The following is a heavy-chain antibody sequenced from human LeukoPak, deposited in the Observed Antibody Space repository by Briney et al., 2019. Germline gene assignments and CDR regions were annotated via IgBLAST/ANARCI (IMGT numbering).Heavy chain of an antibody. Sequence: QTGGSLRLSCAASGFTFSSYGIHWVRQAPGKGLEWVSYISSSGSTIYYADSVKGRFTISRDNAKNSLYLQMNSLRAEDTAVYYCAELGITMIGGVWGKGTTVTISS. J-gene: IGHJ6*04. V-gene: IGHV3-48*04. CDR1: GFTFSSYG. CDR2: ISSSGSTI. D-gene: IGHD3-10*02. CDR3: AELGITMIGGV.